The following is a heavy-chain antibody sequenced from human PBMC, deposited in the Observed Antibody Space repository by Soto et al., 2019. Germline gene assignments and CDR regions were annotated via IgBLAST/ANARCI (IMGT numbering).Heavy chain of an antibody. J-gene: IGHJ4*02. D-gene: IGHD6-19*01. CDR2: IPSKTNTYAT. CDR1: GFTFSGST. V-gene: IGHV3-73*02. Sequence: EVQLVESGGGLVQPGGSLKLSCAASGFTFSGSTIHWVRQTSGKGLEWVGRIPSKTNTYATAYAASVKGRFTISRDDSKNTAYLQMNSLKTEDTAAYYCTRQHLDVPVASAIDYWGQGTLVTVSS. CDR3: TRQHLDVPVASAIDY.